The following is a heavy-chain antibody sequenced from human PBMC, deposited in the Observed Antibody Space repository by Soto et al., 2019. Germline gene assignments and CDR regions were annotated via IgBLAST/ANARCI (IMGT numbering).Heavy chain of an antibody. J-gene: IGHJ6*02. Sequence: SVKVSCKASGGTFSSYAISWVRQAPGQGLEWMGGIIPIFGTANYAQKFQGRVTITADKSTSRAYMELSSLRSEDTAVYYCARAGAGYCSSTSCSPIPSYYYGMDVWGQGTTVTVSS. CDR2: IIPIFGTA. CDR1: GGTFSSYA. V-gene: IGHV1-69*06. CDR3: ARAGAGYCSSTSCSPIPSYYYGMDV. D-gene: IGHD2-2*01.